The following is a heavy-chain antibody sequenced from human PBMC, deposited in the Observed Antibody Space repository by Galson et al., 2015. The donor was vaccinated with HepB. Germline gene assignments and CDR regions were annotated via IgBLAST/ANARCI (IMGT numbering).Heavy chain of an antibody. Sequence: TLSLTCTVSGGSISSDYCSWIRQPPGKGLEWIGYINYNGNTNYNPSLKSRVTISVDTSKNQISLKLSSVTAADTAIYYCAGGQTIFGVMWRWLDPWGQGLQVTVSS. CDR3: AGGQTIFGVMWRWLDP. V-gene: IGHV4-59*12. CDR2: INYNGNT. D-gene: IGHD3-3*01. J-gene: IGHJ5*02. CDR1: GGSISSDY.